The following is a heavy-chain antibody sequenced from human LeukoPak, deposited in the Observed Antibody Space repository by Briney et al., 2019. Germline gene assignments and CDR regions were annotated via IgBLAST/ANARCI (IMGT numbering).Heavy chain of an antibody. CDR1: GYTFTSYY. Sequence: ASVKVSCKASGYTFTSYYMHWVRQAPGQGLEWAGVINPSGGGTTYAQKFQGRVTMTRDTSTSTVYMELSSLRSEDTAVYYCAREVITFGGVVVIGYFDYWGQGTLVTVS. CDR3: AREVITFGGVVVIGYFDY. D-gene: IGHD3-16*02. V-gene: IGHV1-46*01. J-gene: IGHJ4*02. CDR2: INPSGGGT.